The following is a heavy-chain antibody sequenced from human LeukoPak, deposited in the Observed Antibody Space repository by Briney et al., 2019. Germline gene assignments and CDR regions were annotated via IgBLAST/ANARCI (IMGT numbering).Heavy chain of an antibody. V-gene: IGHV3-30*02. CDR3: AKDYSSGGYFDY. J-gene: IGHJ4*02. Sequence: GGSLRLSCAASGFTFSSYGMHWVRQAPGKGLEWVAFIRYNGSNKYYADSVKGRFTISRDNSKNALYLQMNSLRAEDTAVYYCAKDYSSGGYFDYWGQGTLVTVSS. D-gene: IGHD6-19*01. CDR1: GFTFSSYG. CDR2: IRYNGSNK.